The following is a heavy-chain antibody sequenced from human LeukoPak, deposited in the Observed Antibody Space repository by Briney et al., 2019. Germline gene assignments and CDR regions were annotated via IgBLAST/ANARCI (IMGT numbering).Heavy chain of an antibody. CDR3: AKDRGVWAFDI. Sequence: PGGSLRLSCAASGITLSSYDMHWVRQAPGKALEWVAVISYDGSNKDYADSVKGRFTISRDNSENTLDLQMNSLRAEDTAVYYCAKDRGVWAFDIWGQGTMVTVSS. J-gene: IGHJ3*02. D-gene: IGHD3-10*01. V-gene: IGHV3-30-3*01. CDR1: GITLSSYD. CDR2: ISYDGSNK.